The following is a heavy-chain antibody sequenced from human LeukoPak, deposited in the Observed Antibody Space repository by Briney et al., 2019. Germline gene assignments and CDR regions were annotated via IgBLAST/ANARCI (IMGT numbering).Heavy chain of an antibody. J-gene: IGHJ6*02. V-gene: IGHV4-34*01. CDR3: ARERPSSSGYYFGNYYYYGMDV. D-gene: IGHD3-22*01. Sequence: SETLSLTCAVYDGSFSGYYWSWIRQPPGKGLEWIGEINHSGSTNYNPSLKSRVTISVDTSKNQFSLKLSSVTAADTAVYYCARERPSSSGYYFGNYYYYGMDVWGQGTTVTVSS. CDR1: DGSFSGYY. CDR2: INHSGST.